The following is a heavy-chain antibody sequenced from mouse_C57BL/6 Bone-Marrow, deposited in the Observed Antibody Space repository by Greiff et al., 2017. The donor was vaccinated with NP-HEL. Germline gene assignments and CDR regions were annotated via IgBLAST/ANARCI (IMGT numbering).Heavy chain of an antibody. Sequence: VQLQESGPGLVQPSQSLSITCTVSGFSLTSYGVHWVRQSPGKGLEWLGVIWSGGSTDYNAAFISRLSISKDNSKSQVFFKMNSLQAYDTAIYYCAREDGYDAWFAYWGQGTLVTVSA. J-gene: IGHJ3*01. CDR3: AREDGYDAWFAY. V-gene: IGHV2-2*01. CDR2: IWSGGST. CDR1: GFSLTSYG. D-gene: IGHD2-2*01.